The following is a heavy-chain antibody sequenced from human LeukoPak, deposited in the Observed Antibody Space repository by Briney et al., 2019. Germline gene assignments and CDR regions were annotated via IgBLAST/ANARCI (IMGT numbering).Heavy chain of an antibody. D-gene: IGHD6-19*01. J-gene: IGHJ5*02. CDR2: IYHSGST. V-gene: IGHV4-38-2*01. CDR3: ARHHSSGWNNWFDP. CDR1: GYSISSGYY. Sequence: SETLSLTCAVSGYSISSGYYWGWIRQPPGKGLEWIGNIYHSGSTYYDPSLKSRVTISVDTSKNQFSLKLSSVTAADTAVYYCARHHSSGWNNWFDPWGQGTLVTVSS.